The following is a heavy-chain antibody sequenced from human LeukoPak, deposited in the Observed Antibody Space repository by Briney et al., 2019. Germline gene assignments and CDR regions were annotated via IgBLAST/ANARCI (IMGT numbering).Heavy chain of an antibody. CDR3: ARRDSGTFSVDV. D-gene: IGHD3-10*01. CDR1: GFTFSSYA. V-gene: IGHV3-30*04. Sequence: GRSLRLSCAASGFTFSSYAMHWVRQAPGKGLEWVAVISYDGNNKYYADSVKGRFTISRDNSKNTLYLQMNSLRAEDTAVYYCARRDSGTFSVDVWGQGTTVTVSS. CDR2: ISYDGNNK. J-gene: IGHJ6*02.